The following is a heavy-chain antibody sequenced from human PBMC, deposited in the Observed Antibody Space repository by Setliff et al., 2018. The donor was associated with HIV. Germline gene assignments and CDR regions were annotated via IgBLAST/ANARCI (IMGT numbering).Heavy chain of an antibody. Sequence: SETLSLTCAVYGGSFSGYYWSWIRQPPGKGLEWIGEINDSGSTNYNPSLKSRVTMSGDTSKNQFSLKLSSVTAADTAVYYCATLQSSGWPHGIEYWGQGTLVTVSS. CDR2: INDSGST. D-gene: IGHD6-19*01. CDR1: GGSFSGYY. J-gene: IGHJ4*02. V-gene: IGHV4-34*01. CDR3: ATLQSSGWPHGIEY.